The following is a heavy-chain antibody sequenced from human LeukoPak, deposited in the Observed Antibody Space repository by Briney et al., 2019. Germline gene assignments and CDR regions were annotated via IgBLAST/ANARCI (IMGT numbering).Heavy chain of an antibody. CDR1: GFSFATYA. Sequence: TGGSLRLSCAASGFSFATYAMTWVRQAPGKGLEWVSAIADSGGVTYYADSVKGRFTISRDNSKNTLYLQMNSLRVEDTAVYYCAKAYHYYFDCWGQGTLVTVSS. CDR3: AKAYHYYFDC. CDR2: IADSGGVT. D-gene: IGHD1-14*01. J-gene: IGHJ4*02. V-gene: IGHV3-23*01.